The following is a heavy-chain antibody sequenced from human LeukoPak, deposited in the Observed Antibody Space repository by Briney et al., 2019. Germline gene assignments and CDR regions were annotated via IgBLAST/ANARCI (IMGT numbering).Heavy chain of an antibody. CDR2: VYYWGST. CDR1: GGPISSYY. J-gene: IGHJ6*03. CDR3: ASTYCGGYCYSSDDYYYMDV. Sequence: KPSETLSLTCTVSGGPISSYYRSWIRQPPGKGLEWIGYVYYWGSTNYNPSLKSRVTISIDTSKNQFSLKLSPVTAADTAVYYCASTYCGGYCYSSDDYYYMDVWGKGTTVTVSS. V-gene: IGHV4-59*01. D-gene: IGHD2-21*01.